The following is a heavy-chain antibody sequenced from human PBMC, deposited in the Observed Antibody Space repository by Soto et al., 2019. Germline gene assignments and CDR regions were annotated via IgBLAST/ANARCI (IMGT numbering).Heavy chain of an antibody. CDR3: ARGVSTMVRGVILYYYYCYGMDV. CDR2: IYYSGST. CDR1: GGSISSSSYY. Sequence: SETLSLTCTVSGGSISSSSYYWGWIRQPPGKGLEWIGSIYYSGSTYYNPSLKSRVTISVDTSKNQFSLKLSSVTAADTAVYYCARGVSTMVRGVILYYYYCYGMDVWGQGTTVTVSS. J-gene: IGHJ6*02. V-gene: IGHV4-39*01. D-gene: IGHD3-10*01.